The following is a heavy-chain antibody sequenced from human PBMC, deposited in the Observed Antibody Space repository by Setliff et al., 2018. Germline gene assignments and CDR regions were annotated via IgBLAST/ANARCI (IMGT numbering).Heavy chain of an antibody. D-gene: IGHD3-10*01. CDR3: FGAGTCSR. CDR2: INPHGSEK. CDR1: GLSYTNDW. Sequence: GGSLRLSCTASGLSYTNDWVSWVRQAPGKGLEWLASINPHGSEKYYADSVKGRFTTASDNAKNSLSLQMNNLRTEDTAVYYCFGAGTCSRWGQGTLVTVSS. V-gene: IGHV3-7*01. J-gene: IGHJ4*02.